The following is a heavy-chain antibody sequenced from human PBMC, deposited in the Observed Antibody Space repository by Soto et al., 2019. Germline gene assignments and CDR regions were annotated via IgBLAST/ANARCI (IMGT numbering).Heavy chain of an antibody. CDR1: GLAFSNYA. V-gene: IGHV3-23*01. Sequence: EAQLLESGGGLVQPGGSLRLSCAASGLAFSNYAMSWVRQAPGKGLEWVSVISASGYSAYYGGAVKGRFTTSRDNSKSTLYLQMNRLRADDTAVYYCARDPPATRHGMDVWGQGTTVTVSS. CDR2: ISASGYSA. CDR3: ARDPPATRHGMDV. J-gene: IGHJ6*02.